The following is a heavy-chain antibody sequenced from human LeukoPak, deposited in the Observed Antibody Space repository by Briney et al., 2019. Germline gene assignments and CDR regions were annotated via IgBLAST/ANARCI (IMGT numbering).Heavy chain of an antibody. CDR1: GGSISSRDHY. Sequence: SETLSLTCSVSGGSISSRDHYWSWIRQPPGQGLEWIGEISLSGLTNYNPSLKSRVTMALDKSKNHLSLNLTSVTAADTAVYYCSRENGAFSPFGYWGQGTLVTVPS. CDR3: SRENGAFSPFGY. D-gene: IGHD2-8*01. V-gene: IGHV4-39*07. CDR2: ISLSGLT. J-gene: IGHJ4*02.